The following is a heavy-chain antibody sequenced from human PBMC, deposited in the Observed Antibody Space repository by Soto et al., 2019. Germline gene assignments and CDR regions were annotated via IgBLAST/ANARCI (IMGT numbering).Heavy chain of an antibody. Sequence: GGSLRLSCAASGFTFSSYAMSWVRQAPGKGLEWVSAISGSGGSTYYADSVKGRFTISRDNSKNTLYLQMNSLRAEDTAVYYCAKDRELTSSPDDNWFDPWGQGTLVTVSS. J-gene: IGHJ5*02. CDR2: ISGSGGST. V-gene: IGHV3-23*01. CDR1: GFTFSSYA. D-gene: IGHD2-2*01. CDR3: AKDRELTSSPDDNWFDP.